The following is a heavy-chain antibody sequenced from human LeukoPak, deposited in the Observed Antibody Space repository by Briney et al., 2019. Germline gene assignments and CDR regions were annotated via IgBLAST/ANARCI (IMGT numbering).Heavy chain of an antibody. D-gene: IGHD1-7*01. CDR1: GASISSYY. V-gene: IGHV4-4*07. CDR3: ARDSGTTGEVRFDP. J-gene: IGHJ5*02. Sequence: SETLSLTCTVSGASISSYYWSWIRQPAGKALEWIGRIYVTGSTTYNPSLESRVTMSLDTSKNHFSLKLRSVTAADTAVYYCARDSGTTGEVRFDPWGQGTLVTVSS. CDR2: IYVTGST.